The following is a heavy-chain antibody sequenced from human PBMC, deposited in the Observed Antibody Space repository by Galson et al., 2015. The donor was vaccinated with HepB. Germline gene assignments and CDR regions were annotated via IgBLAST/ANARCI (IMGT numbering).Heavy chain of an antibody. CDR3: ARKRSSSWYDAFDI. CDR2: INPNSGGT. V-gene: IGHV1-2*06. J-gene: IGHJ3*02. CDR1: EYTFTGYY. D-gene: IGHD6-13*01. Sequence: VKVSCKASEYTFTGYYMHWVRQAPGQGLEWMGRINPNSGGTNYAQKFQGRVTMTRDTSISTAYMELSRLRSDDTAVYYCARKRSSSWYDAFDIWGQGTMVTVSS.